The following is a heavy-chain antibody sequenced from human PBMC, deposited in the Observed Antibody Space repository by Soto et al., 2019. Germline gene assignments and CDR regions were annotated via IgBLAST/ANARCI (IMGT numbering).Heavy chain of an antibody. V-gene: IGHV3-74*01. CDR3: ARDRPEIPNPTDHHMFDY. CDR2: IKSDGSST. CDR1: GFTFSRHW. Sequence: PGGSLRLSCAASGFTFSRHWMHWVRQVPGKGLVWVSRIKSDGSSTAYADSVKGRFTISRDNAKNTLYLQMNSLSVEDTAVYYCARDRPEIPNPTDHHMFDYWGQGTLVTVSP. J-gene: IGHJ4*02. D-gene: IGHD6-6*01.